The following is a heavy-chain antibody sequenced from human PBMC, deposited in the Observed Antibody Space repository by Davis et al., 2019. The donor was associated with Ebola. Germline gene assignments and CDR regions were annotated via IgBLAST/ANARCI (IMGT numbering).Heavy chain of an antibody. CDR2: MNPNSGNT. Sequence: ASVKVSCKASGYTFTSYDINWVRQATGQGLEWMGWMNPNSGNTGYAQKFQGRVTMTRNTSISTAYMELSSLRSEDTAVYYCARRSYSSSFLSDGMDVWGQGTTVTVSS. J-gene: IGHJ6*02. D-gene: IGHD6-6*01. V-gene: IGHV1-8*01. CDR3: ARRSYSSSFLSDGMDV. CDR1: GYTFTSYD.